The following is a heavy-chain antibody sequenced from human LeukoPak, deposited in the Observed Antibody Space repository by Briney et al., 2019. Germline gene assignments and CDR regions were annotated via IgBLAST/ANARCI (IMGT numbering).Heavy chain of an antibody. CDR1: GITFSSYA. CDR3: ARVAVGGTRAFDI. D-gene: IGHD6-19*01. CDR2: VSGGGDTT. V-gene: IGHV3-23*01. Sequence: GGSLRLSCAASGITFSSYAMSWVRQAPGKGLEWVSGVSGGGDTTYYSDSVKGRFTISRDNSKNTLYLQMNSLRGEDTAVYYCARVAVGGTRAFDIWGQGTMVTVSS. J-gene: IGHJ3*02.